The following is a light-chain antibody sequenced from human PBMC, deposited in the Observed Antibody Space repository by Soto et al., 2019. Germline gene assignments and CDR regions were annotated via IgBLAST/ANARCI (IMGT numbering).Light chain of an antibody. V-gene: IGKV3-20*01. CDR2: GAS. CDR1: QSVSSNY. J-gene: IGKJ5*01. Sequence: EIVLTQSPGTLSLSPGERATLSCRASQSVSSNYLAWHQQKPGQAPRLLIFGASSRATGIPDRFSGSGSGTDFTLTISRVEPEDFAVYYCQQYGSSLITFGQGTRLEMK. CDR3: QQYGSSLIT.